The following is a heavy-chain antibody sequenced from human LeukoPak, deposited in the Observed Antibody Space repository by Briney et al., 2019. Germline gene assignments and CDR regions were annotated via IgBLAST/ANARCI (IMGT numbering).Heavy chain of an antibody. CDR3: ARAGAARLSHDY. J-gene: IGHJ4*02. Sequence: GASVKVSCKASGYSFSGYGMLWVRQAPGQGLEYMGWINTNTGNPTYAQGFTGRFVFSLDTSVNTAYLQISSLMAEDSAVYYCARAGAARLSHDYWGQGTLVTVSS. V-gene: IGHV7-4-1*02. CDR2: INTNTGNP. D-gene: IGHD6-6*01. CDR1: GYSFSGYG.